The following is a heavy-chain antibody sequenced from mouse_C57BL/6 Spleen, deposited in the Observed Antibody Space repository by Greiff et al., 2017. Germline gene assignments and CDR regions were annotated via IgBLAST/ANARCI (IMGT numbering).Heavy chain of an antibody. J-gene: IGHJ2*01. CDR2: IYPGDGDT. D-gene: IGHD1-1*01. CDR1: GYAFSSYW. CDR3: ARRGIYYGSSYFDY. V-gene: IGHV1-80*01. Sequence: VQLQQSGAELVKPGASVKISCKASGYAFSSYWMNWVKQRPGKGLEWIGQIYPGDGDTNYNGKFKGKATLTADKSSSTAYMQLSSLTSEDSAVYFCARRGIYYGSSYFDYWGQGTTRTGSS.